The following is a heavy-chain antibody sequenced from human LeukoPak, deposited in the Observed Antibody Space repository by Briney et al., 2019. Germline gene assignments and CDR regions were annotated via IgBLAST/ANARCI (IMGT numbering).Heavy chain of an antibody. Sequence: PGGSLRLSCAASGFTFSSYAMHWVRQAPGKGLEWVAVISYDGSNKYCADSVKGRFTISRDNAKNSLYLQMNSLRAEDTAVYYCARRLRRNYFDYWGQGTLVTVSS. CDR1: GFTFSSYA. J-gene: IGHJ4*02. CDR3: ARRLRRNYFDY. V-gene: IGHV3-30*04. D-gene: IGHD4-17*01. CDR2: ISYDGSNK.